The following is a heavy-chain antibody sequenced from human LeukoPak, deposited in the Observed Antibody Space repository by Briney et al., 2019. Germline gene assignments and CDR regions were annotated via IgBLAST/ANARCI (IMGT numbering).Heavy chain of an antibody. CDR1: GGTFISYA. Sequence: ASVKVSCKASGGTFISYAISWVRQAPGQGLEWMGGIIPIFGTANYAQKFQGRVTITTDESTSTAYMELSSLRSEDTAVYYCARVVAVAGPYNWFDPWGQGTLVTVSS. J-gene: IGHJ5*02. CDR2: IIPIFGTA. CDR3: ARVVAVAGPYNWFDP. D-gene: IGHD6-19*01. V-gene: IGHV1-69*05.